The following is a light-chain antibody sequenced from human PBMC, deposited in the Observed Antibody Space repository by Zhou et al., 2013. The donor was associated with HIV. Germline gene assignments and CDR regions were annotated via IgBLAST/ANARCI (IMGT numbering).Light chain of an antibody. Sequence: EIVMTQSPATLSVSPGERATLSCRASQRVSSDLAWYRQKPGQAPRLLIYGASTRATGIPARFSGSGSETEFTLTISSLQSEDFAVYYCQQYNNWPPMYTFGQGTKLEIK. V-gene: IGKV3-15*01. CDR3: QQYNNWPPMYT. CDR2: GAS. CDR1: QRVSSD. J-gene: IGKJ2*01.